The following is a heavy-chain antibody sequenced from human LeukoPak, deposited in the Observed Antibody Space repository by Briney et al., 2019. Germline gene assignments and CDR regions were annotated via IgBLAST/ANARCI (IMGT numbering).Heavy chain of an antibody. CDR3: AKRRYGGASDDY. Sequence: SETLSLTCAVYGGSFSGYYWSWIRQPPGKGLEWIGEINHSGSTNYNPSLKSRVTISVDTSKNQFSLKLSSVTAADTAVYYCAKRRYGGASDDYWGQGTLVTVSS. CDR2: INHSGST. J-gene: IGHJ4*02. V-gene: IGHV4-34*01. CDR1: GGSFSGYY. D-gene: IGHD1-26*01.